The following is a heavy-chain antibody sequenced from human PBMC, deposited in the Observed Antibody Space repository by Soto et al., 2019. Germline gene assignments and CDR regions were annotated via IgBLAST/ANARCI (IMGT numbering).Heavy chain of an antibody. CDR3: ATAPRIDP. J-gene: IGHJ5*02. Sequence: PGGSLRLSCAASGFTLSRYVMHWVRQAPGKGLEWVAVISYDGSNKYYADSVKGRFTISRDNSKNTLYLQMNSLRAEDTAVYYCATAPRIDPWGQGTLLPVSS. CDR1: GFTLSRYV. CDR2: ISYDGSNK. V-gene: IGHV3-30*03.